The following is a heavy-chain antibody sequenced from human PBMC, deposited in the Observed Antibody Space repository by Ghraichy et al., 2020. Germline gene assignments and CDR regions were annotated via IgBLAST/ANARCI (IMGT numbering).Heavy chain of an antibody. V-gene: IGHV3-11*01. CDR3: ARDNPDYCSSGNCYRNLDY. CDR2: IGTIGNTI. D-gene: IGHD2-2*01. Sequence: GSLRLSCTASGFILSDYYMTWIRQAPGKGLEWVSSIGTIGNTIYYADSVKGRFTISRDNAKNSLYLQVHSLRAEDTAVYFCARDNPDYCSSGNCYRNLDYWGQGTLVTVSS. CDR1: GFILSDYY. J-gene: IGHJ4*02.